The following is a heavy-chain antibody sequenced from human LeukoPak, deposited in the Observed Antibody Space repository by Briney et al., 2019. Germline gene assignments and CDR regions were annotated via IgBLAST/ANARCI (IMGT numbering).Heavy chain of an antibody. CDR1: GGSISSYY. Sequence: SETLSLTCTVSGGSISSYYWSWIRQPPGKGLEWIGYIYYSGSTNYNPSLKSRVTISVDTSKNQFFLKLSSVTAADTAVYYCARSMVRGASDYFDYWGQGTLVTVSS. CDR3: ARSMVRGASDYFDY. CDR2: IYYSGST. V-gene: IGHV4-59*01. D-gene: IGHD3-10*01. J-gene: IGHJ4*02.